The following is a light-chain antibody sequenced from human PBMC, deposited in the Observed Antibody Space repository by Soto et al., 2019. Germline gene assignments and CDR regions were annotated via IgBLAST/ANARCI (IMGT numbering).Light chain of an antibody. CDR3: QQSYSTPFT. V-gene: IGKV1-39*01. J-gene: IGKJ3*01. Sequence: DIQMTQSPSSLYASVGDRVTITCRASQSISSYLNWYQQKPGKAPKLLIYAASSLQSGVPSRFSGSGSGTDFTLTISRLQPEDFATYYCQQSYSTPFTFGPGTKVDIK. CDR2: AAS. CDR1: QSISSY.